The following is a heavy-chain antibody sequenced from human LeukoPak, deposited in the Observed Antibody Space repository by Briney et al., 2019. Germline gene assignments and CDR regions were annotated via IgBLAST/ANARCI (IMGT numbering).Heavy chain of an antibody. CDR1: GFTFSSYS. CDR2: ISSSSSYI. CDR3: ARGRDYVWGSYLY. D-gene: IGHD3-16*02. Sequence: PGGSLRLSCAASGFTFSSYSMNWVRQAPGKGLEWVSSISSSSSYIYYADSVKGRFTISRDNAKNSLYLQMNSLRAEDTAVYYCARGRDYVWGSYLYWGQGTLVTVSS. V-gene: IGHV3-21*01. J-gene: IGHJ4*02.